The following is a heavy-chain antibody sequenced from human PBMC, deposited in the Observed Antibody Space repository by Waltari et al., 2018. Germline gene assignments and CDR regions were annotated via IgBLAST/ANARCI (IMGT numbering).Heavy chain of an antibody. V-gene: IGHV3-21*01. Sequence: EVQLVESGGGLVKPGGSLRLSCAASGFTFSSYSMNWVRQAPGKGLEWVSSISSSSSYIYYADSVKGRFTISRDNAKNSLYLQMNSLRAEDTAVYYCASGGPYDYIWGSYRPPFDPWGQGTLVTVSS. D-gene: IGHD3-16*02. CDR3: ASGGPYDYIWGSYRPPFDP. CDR2: ISSSSSYI. J-gene: IGHJ5*02. CDR1: GFTFSSYS.